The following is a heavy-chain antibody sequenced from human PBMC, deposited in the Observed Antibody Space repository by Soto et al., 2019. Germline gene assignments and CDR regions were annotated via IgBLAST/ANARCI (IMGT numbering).Heavy chain of an antibody. CDR1: GFTFSSYS. V-gene: IGHV3-21*01. Sequence: PGGSLRLSCAASGFTFSSYSMSWVRQAPGKGLEWVSSISSSSSYIYYADSVKGRFTISRDNSKKTLYLQMDSLRPEDTGVYYCTTVTAVGSPWFGLHPLGPFDYWGQGTLVTVSS. D-gene: IGHD3-10*01. CDR2: ISSSSSYI. J-gene: IGHJ4*02. CDR3: TTVTAVGSPWFGLHPLGPFDY.